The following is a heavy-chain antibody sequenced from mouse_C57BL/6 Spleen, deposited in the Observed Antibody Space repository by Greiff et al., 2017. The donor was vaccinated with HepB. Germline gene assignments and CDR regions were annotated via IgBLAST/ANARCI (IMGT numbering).Heavy chain of an antibody. CDR3: SRRHYGSSYGYAMDD. Sequence: EVKLQESGPELVKPGASVKISCKASGYSFTDYNMNWVKQSNGKSLEWIGVINPNYGTTSYNQKFKGKATLTVDQSSSTAYMQLNSLTSEDSAVYYCSRRHYGSSYGYAMDDWGQGTSVTVSS. CDR2: INPNYGTT. V-gene: IGHV1-39*01. J-gene: IGHJ4*01. CDR1: GYSFTDYN. D-gene: IGHD1-1*01.